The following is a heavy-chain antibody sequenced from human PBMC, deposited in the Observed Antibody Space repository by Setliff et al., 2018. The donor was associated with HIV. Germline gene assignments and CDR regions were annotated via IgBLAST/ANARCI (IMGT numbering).Heavy chain of an antibody. CDR1: GYTFIGHY. Sequence: ASVKVSCKASGYTFIGHYIHWVRQAPGQGLEWMGWISPNNGDKKIPRKFRGRVTMTRDTSISTAYMELSGLRSDDTAMYYCARQLSNSLDYWGQGTLVTVSS. CDR2: ISPNNGDK. D-gene: IGHD1-1*01. J-gene: IGHJ4*02. V-gene: IGHV1-2*02. CDR3: ARQLSNSLDY.